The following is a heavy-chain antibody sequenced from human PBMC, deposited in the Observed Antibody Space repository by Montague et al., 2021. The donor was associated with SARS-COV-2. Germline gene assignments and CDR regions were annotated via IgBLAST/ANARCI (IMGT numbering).Heavy chain of an antibody. J-gene: IGHJ4*02. CDR2: VYHTGST. CDR1: GVSISSGSYY. Sequence: SETLSLTCSVSGVSISSGSYYLSWVRQPPGKGLEWIGYVYHTGSTNYNPSLKSRVTLSIDTPKNQFSLNLTSVTAADTAVYYCVREKYYFDDSGSKWGQGTLVTV. CDR3: VREKYYFDDSGSK. D-gene: IGHD3-22*01. V-gene: IGHV4-61*01.